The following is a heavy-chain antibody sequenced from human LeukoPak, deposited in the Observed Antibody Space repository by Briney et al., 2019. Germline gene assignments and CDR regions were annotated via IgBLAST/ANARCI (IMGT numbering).Heavy chain of an antibody. CDR1: GFTFSSYA. CDR2: ISGSGGST. D-gene: IGHD3-22*01. Sequence: PGGSLRLSCAASGFTFSSYAMSWVRQAPGKGLEWVSAISGSGGSTYYADSVKGRLTISRDNSKNTLYLQMYSLRAEDTAVYYCAKDPHYYYDSSGYLDYWGQGTLVTVSS. CDR3: AKDPHYYYDSSGYLDY. V-gene: IGHV3-23*01. J-gene: IGHJ4*02.